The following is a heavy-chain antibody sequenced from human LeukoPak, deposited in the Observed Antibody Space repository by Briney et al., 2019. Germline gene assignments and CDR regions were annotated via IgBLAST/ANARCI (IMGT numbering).Heavy chain of an antibody. CDR1: GYTFTSYG. CDR3: ARTPWSIDPPNCGGDCYNNYFDY. Sequence: ASVKVSCKASGYTFTSYGISWVRQAPGQGLEWMGWISAYNGNTNYAQKLQGRVTMTTDTSTSTAYMELRSLRSDDTAVYYCARTPWSIDPPNCGGDCYNNYFDYWGQGTLVTVSS. CDR2: ISAYNGNT. D-gene: IGHD2-21*02. V-gene: IGHV1-18*01. J-gene: IGHJ4*02.